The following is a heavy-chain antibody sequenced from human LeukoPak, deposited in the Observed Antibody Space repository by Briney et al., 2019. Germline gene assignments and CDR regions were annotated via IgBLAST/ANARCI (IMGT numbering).Heavy chain of an antibody. CDR3: AVGVVVVTAHPRTVY. CDR1: GGTFSSYA. V-gene: IGHV1-69*05. D-gene: IGHD2-21*02. CDR2: IIPIFGTA. J-gene: IGHJ4*02. Sequence: SVKVSCKASGGTFSSYAISWVRQAPGQGLEWMGRIIPIFGTANYAQKFQGRVTITTDESTSTAYMELSSLRSEDTAVYYCAVGVVVVTAHPRTVYWGQGTLVTVSS.